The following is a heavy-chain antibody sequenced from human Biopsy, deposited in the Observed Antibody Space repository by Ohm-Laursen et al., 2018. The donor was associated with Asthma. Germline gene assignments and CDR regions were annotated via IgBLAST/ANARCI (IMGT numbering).Heavy chain of an antibody. CDR3: ASDFPKDYVKCNFQF. J-gene: IGHJ4*02. CDR2: HDLEEGGT. V-gene: IGHV1-24*01. D-gene: IGHD4-17*01. CDR1: GYSLTDLS. Sequence: GASVKVSCKISGYSLTDLSIHWVRQAPGQGLEWMGGHDLEEGGTVNARRFQGRVTMTEETSTDTAYMELSSLSSEDSAVYYCASDFPKDYVKCNFQFWGQGTLVTVSS.